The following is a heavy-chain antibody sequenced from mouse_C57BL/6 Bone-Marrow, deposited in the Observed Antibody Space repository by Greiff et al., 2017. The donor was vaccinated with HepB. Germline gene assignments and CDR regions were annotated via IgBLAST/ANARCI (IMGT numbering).Heavy chain of an antibody. CDR2: IDPSDSYT. CDR3: ASFAY. J-gene: IGHJ3*01. Sequence: QVQLQQPGAELVKPGASVKLSCKASGYTFTSYWMQWVKQRPGQGLEWIGEIDPSDSYTNYNQKFKGKATLTVDKSSSTAYVQLSSLTSEDSAVYYCASFAYWGQGTLVTVSA. CDR1: GYTFTSYW. V-gene: IGHV1-50*01.